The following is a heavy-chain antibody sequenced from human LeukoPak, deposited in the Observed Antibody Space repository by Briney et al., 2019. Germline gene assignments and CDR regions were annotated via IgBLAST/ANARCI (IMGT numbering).Heavy chain of an antibody. J-gene: IGHJ6*04. V-gene: IGHV3-21*01. CDR3: VRGKANYGSGSDV. Sequence: GGSLRLSCAASGFTFSRHNMNWVRQAPGKGLEWVSSISSSSSYIYYADSVKGRFTISRDNARNSLYLQMNSLRAEDTAVYYCVRGKANYGSGSDVWGKGTTVTISS. CDR2: ISSSSSYI. CDR1: GFTFSRHN. D-gene: IGHD3-10*01.